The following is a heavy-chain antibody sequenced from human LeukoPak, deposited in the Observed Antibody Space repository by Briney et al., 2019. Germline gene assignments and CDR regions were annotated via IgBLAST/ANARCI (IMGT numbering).Heavy chain of an antibody. Sequence: SETLSLTCNVSGGSISSSSDYWGWIRQPPGKGLEWIGSMYYSGSTYYNPSLKSRVTISADTSKNQFSLKVTSVTAADTAVYYCARLLYYYDSSGYYPPDYWGQGTLVTVSS. CDR3: ARLLYYYDSSGYYPPDY. CDR2: MYYSGST. CDR1: GGSISSSSDY. J-gene: IGHJ4*02. V-gene: IGHV4-39*01. D-gene: IGHD3-22*01.